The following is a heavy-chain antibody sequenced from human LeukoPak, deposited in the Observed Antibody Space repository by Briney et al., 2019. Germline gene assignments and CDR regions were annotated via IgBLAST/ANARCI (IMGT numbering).Heavy chain of an antibody. V-gene: IGHV4-31*03. CDR2: IYYSGST. CDR3: ARSLRYFDWLLSSSYYYYGMDV. J-gene: IGHJ6*02. Sequence: PSQTLSLTCTVSGGSISSGGYYWSWIRQHPGTGLEWIGYIYYSGSTYYNPSLKSRVTISVDTSKNQFSLKLSSVTAADTAVYYCARSLRYFDWLLSSSYYYYGMDVWGQGTTVTVSS. CDR1: GGSISSGGYY. D-gene: IGHD3-9*01.